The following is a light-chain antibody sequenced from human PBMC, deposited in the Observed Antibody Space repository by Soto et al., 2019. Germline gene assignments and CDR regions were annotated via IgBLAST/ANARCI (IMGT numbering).Light chain of an antibody. CDR1: SSDVGSYNL. J-gene: IGLJ1*01. V-gene: IGLV2-23*02. CDR3: CSYAGSSTFPYV. Sequence: QSVLTQPASVSGSPGQSITISCTGTSSDVGSYNLVPWYQQHPGKAHKLMIYEVSKRPSGVSNRFSGSKSGNTASLTISGLQAEDEADYYCCSYAGSSTFPYVFGTGTKVTVL. CDR2: EVS.